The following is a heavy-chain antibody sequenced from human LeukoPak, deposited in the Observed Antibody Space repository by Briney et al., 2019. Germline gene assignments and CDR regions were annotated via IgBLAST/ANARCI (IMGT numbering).Heavy chain of an antibody. CDR1: GYTFTNYT. Sequence: ASVKVSCKASGYTFTNYTMNWVRQAPGQGLEWMGWINTNTGNPTYAQGFTGRFVFSLDTSVSTAYLQISSLKAEDTAMYYCARDNLPSGYWGQGTLVTVSS. D-gene: IGHD1-14*01. V-gene: IGHV7-4-1*02. J-gene: IGHJ4*02. CDR2: INTNTGNP. CDR3: ARDNLPSGY.